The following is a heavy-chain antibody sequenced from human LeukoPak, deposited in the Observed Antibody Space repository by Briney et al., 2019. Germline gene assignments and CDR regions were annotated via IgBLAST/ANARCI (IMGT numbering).Heavy chain of an antibody. V-gene: IGHV4-59*12. Sequence: PSETLSLTCTVSGGSLSSYYWSWIRQPPGKGLEWIGYIYYSGSTNYNPSLKSRVTISVDTSKNQFSLKLSSVTAADTAVYYCAREGRYYYGSGSYFSFDYWGQGTLVTVSS. CDR2: IYYSGST. CDR3: AREGRYYYGSGSYFSFDY. J-gene: IGHJ4*02. CDR1: GGSLSSYY. D-gene: IGHD3-10*01.